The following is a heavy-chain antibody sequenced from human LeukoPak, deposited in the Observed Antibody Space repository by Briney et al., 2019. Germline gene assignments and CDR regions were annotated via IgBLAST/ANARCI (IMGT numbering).Heavy chain of an antibody. V-gene: IGHV3-21*01. CDR2: ISSSSSYI. J-gene: IGHJ4*02. Sequence: GGSLRLSCAASGFTFSNYSMNWVRQAPGKGLEWVSSISSSSSYIYYADSVKGRFTISRDNAKNSLYLQMNSLRAEDTAVYYCARDPDYYGSGSYYRGIDYWGQGTLVTVSS. CDR1: GFTFSNYS. D-gene: IGHD3-10*01. CDR3: ARDPDYYGSGSYYRGIDY.